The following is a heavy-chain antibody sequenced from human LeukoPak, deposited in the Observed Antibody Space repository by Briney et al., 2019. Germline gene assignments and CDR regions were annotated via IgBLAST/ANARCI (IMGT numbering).Heavy chain of an antibody. J-gene: IGHJ4*02. CDR1: GFTFSDHY. CDR3: AKMDGKRFDY. D-gene: IGHD2-8*01. Sequence: PGGSLRLSCAASGFTFSDHYMDWVRQAPGKGLEWVGHIRNKANSYSTEYAASVKGRFTISRDDSRNSLFLQMNSLKTEDTAVYYCAKMDGKRFDYWGQGTLVTVSS. V-gene: IGHV3-72*01. CDR2: IRNKANSYST.